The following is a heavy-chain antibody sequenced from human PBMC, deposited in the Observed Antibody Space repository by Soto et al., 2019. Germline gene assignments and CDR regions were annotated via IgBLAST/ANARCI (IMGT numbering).Heavy chain of an antibody. J-gene: IGHJ5*02. CDR1: GGSISTGAYF. V-gene: IGHV4-31*03. CDR3: VLKRGQDFWSGSRWFDP. D-gene: IGHD3-3*01. Sequence: SETLSLTCTVSGGSISTGAYFWSWIRQLPGQGLEWIGYIHHSGSAHYNPSLQSRVNISVDTSQRQFSLRLTSVTAADTAVYYCVLKRGQDFWSGSRWFDPWGQGTLVTVSS. CDR2: IHHSGSA.